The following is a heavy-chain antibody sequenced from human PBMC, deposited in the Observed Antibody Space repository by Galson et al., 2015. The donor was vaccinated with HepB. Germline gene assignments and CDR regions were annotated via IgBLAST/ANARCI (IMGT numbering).Heavy chain of an antibody. V-gene: IGHV1-8*01. D-gene: IGHD6-19*01. CDR1: GYTFTSYD. Sequence: SVKVSCKASGYTFTSYDINWVRQATGQGLEWMGWMNPNSGNTGYAQKFQGRVTMTRNTSISTAYMELSSLRSEDTAVYYCARGGRPYSSGSEVGIDYWGQGTLVTVSS. CDR2: MNPNSGNT. CDR3: ARGGRPYSSGSEVGIDY. J-gene: IGHJ4*02.